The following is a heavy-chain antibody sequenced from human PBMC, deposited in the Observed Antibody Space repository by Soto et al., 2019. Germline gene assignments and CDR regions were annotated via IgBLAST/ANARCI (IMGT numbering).Heavy chain of an antibody. Sequence: QVQLQESGPGLVKPSETLSLTCTVSGGSVSSGSYYWSWIRQPPGKGLEWIGYIYYSGSTNYNPSLKSRVTISVDTSKNQFSLKLSSVTAADTAVYYCARGAVQSIAARVLDYWGQGTLVTVSS. CDR3: ARGAVQSIAARVLDY. CDR2: IYYSGST. J-gene: IGHJ4*02. D-gene: IGHD6-6*01. V-gene: IGHV4-61*01. CDR1: GGSVSSGSYY.